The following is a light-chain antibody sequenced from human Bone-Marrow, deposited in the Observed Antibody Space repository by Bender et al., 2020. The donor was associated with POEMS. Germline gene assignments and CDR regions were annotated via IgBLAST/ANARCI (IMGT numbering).Light chain of an antibody. V-gene: IGLV2-14*01. CDR2: EVN. Sequence: QSALTQPASVSGSPGQSITISCTGTTSDVASYDYVSWYQKHPGKAPKLLIYEVNNRPSGISHRFSGSKSGNTASLSISGLLAEDEADYYCCSSTSDNNMVFGGGTKVTVL. CDR3: CSSTSDNNMV. J-gene: IGLJ2*01. CDR1: TSDVASYDY.